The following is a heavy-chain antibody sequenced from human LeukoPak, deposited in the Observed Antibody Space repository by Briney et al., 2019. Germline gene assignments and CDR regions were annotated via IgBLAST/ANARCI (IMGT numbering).Heavy chain of an antibody. J-gene: IGHJ6*04. D-gene: IGHD3-10*01. Sequence: SETLSLTCAVYGGSFSGYYWSWIRQPPGKGLEWIGEINHSGSTNYNPSLKSRVTISVDTSKNQFSLKLSSVTDADTAVYYCARGGISMVRGVTLYYYYYGMDVWGKGTTVTVSS. CDR2: INHSGST. CDR3: ARGGISMVRGVTLYYYYYGMDV. CDR1: GGSFSGYY. V-gene: IGHV4-34*01.